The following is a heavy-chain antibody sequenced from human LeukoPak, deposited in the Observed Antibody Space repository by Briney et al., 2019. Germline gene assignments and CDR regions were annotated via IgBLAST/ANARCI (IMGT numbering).Heavy chain of an antibody. CDR2: INWNGGST. V-gene: IGHV3-20*04. Sequence: GGSLRLSCAASGFTFDDYGMSWVRQAPGKGLEWVSGINWNGGSTGYADSVKGRFTISRDNSKNSLYLQMNSLKTEDTAVYYCARELRGYNRLRTYYYYMDVWGKGTTVTVSS. D-gene: IGHD5-24*01. CDR3: ARELRGYNRLRTYYYYMDV. CDR1: GFTFDDYG. J-gene: IGHJ6*03.